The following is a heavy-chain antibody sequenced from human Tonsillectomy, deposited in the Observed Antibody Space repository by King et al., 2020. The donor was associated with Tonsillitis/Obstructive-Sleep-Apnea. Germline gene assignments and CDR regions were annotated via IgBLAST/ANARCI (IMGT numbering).Heavy chain of an antibody. CDR2: ISPYNGDT. CDR3: GRQTPDFEDEYARRPYYFDS. Sequence: QLVQSGAEVKKPGASVKVSCKASGYTFTSYGISWVRQAPGQGLEWMGWISPYNGDTNYAQKLQDRVTMTTGTSTSTAYMELRSLRSDDTAVYYCGRQTPDFEDEYARRPYYFDSWGQGTLVTVSS. J-gene: IGHJ4*02. V-gene: IGHV1-18*01. D-gene: IGHD2-8*01. CDR1: GYTFTSYG.